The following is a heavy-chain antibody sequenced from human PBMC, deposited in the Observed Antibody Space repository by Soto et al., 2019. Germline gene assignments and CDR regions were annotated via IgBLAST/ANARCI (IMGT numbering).Heavy chain of an antibody. V-gene: IGHV3-30*18. CDR2: ISYDGSNE. D-gene: IGHD2-2*02. CDR1: GFTFSSYG. J-gene: IGHJ4*02. CDR3: AKGPRYCSSTSCYTIDY. Sequence: GGSLRLSCAASGFTFSSYGMHWVRQAPGKGLEWVAVISYDGSNEYYADSVKGRFTISRDNSKNTLYLQMNSLRAEDTAVYYCAKGPRYCSSTSCYTIDYWGQGTLVTVSS.